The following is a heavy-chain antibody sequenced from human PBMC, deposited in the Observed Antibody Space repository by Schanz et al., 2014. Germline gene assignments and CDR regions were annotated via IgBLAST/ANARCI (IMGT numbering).Heavy chain of an antibody. CDR2: ILGLASTT. CDR3: ARDLPRTFLFDY. J-gene: IGHJ4*02. CDR1: GFSLDIFA. V-gene: IGHV3-23*01. Sequence: EVHLLESGGGLVEPGGSLRLSCATSGFSLDIFAVSWVRQAPGKGLEWVSAILGLASTTYYADSVKGRFTISRDNFKGALYLQMSSLRAEDTAVYYCARDLPRTFLFDYWGQGTLVTVSS.